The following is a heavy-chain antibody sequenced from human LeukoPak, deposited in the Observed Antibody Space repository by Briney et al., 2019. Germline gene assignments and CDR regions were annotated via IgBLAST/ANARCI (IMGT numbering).Heavy chain of an antibody. Sequence: GGSLRLSCAASGFTFSAYGLHWVRQAPGKGLEWVAVISYDGTNKYYAESVKGRFTIPRDNSKNTLYLQMNSQRSEDTAVYYCAKGLYDSKGYGDWGFDYWGQGTLVTVSS. D-gene: IGHD3-22*01. CDR2: ISYDGTNK. CDR1: GFTFSAYG. V-gene: IGHV3-30*18. CDR3: AKGLYDSKGYGDWGFDY. J-gene: IGHJ4*02.